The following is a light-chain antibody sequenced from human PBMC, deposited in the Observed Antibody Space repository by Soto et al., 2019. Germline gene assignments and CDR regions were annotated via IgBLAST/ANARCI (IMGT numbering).Light chain of an antibody. Sequence: EIVMTQSPATLSVSPGEGATLSCRASQGIGSTLAWYQQKPGQTPRLLIYDTSIRATGVPARFRGSASGTEFTLTITSLQSEDFAVYYCQQRSNWPPGLTFGGGTKVDIK. CDR1: QGIGST. V-gene: IGKV3-15*01. CDR2: DTS. J-gene: IGKJ4*01. CDR3: QQRSNWPPGLT.